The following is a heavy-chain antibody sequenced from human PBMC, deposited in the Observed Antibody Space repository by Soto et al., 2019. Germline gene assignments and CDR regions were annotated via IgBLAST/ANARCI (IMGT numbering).Heavy chain of an antibody. D-gene: IGHD2-2*01. CDR1: GFTVSNAW. J-gene: IGHJ4*02. Sequence: GGSLRLSWAASGFTVSNAWRNWVRQAPGKELEWVGRIKSKTDGGTTDYAAPVKGRFTISRDDSKNTLYLQMNSLKTEDTAVYYCTTGGLEYCSSTSCVDYWGQGTLVTVSS. V-gene: IGHV3-15*07. CDR3: TTGGLEYCSSTSCVDY. CDR2: IKSKTDGGTT.